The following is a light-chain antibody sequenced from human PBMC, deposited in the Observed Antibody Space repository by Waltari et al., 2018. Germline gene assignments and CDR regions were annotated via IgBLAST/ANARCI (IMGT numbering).Light chain of an antibody. CDR3: SSYTSSSTL. CDR1: SSDVGGDND. V-gene: IGLV2-14*01. J-gene: IGLJ3*02. CDR2: DVS. Sequence: QSALTQPASVSGSPGQSITISGTGTSSDVGGDNDVSWYQQHPGKAPKPIIYDVSNRPSGVSNRFSGSKSGNTASLTISGLQAEDEADYYCSSYTSSSTLFGGGTKLTVL.